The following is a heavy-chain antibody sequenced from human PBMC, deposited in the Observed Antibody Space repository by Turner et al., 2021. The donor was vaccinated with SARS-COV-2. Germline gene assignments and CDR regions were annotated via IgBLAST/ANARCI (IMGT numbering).Heavy chain of an antibody. CDR1: GFTFTTYE. CDR2: ISSSASTI. V-gene: IGHV3-48*03. D-gene: IGHD6-13*01. CDR3: ARVYSSSSGKGVDY. Sequence: EVQLVESGGGLVQLGGALRLSCAASGFTFTTYEMNWVRQAPGKGLEWVSYISSSASTIYYADSVKGRFTISRDNAKNSLYLQMNSLRAEDTALYYCARVYSSSSGKGVDYWGQGTLVTVSS. J-gene: IGHJ4*02.